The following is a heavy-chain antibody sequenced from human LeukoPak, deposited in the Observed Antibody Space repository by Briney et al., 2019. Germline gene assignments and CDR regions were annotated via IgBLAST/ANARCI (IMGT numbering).Heavy chain of an antibody. D-gene: IGHD1-14*01. J-gene: IGHJ4*02. V-gene: IGHV1-69*04. CDR2: IIPILGIA. Sequence: SVKVSCKASGGTFSSYAISWVRQAPGQGLEWMGRIIPILGIANYAQKFQGRVTITADKSTSTAYMELSSLRSEDTAVYYCASSTGIRRVDYWGQGTLVTVSS. CDR3: ASSTGIRRVDY. CDR1: GGTFSSYA.